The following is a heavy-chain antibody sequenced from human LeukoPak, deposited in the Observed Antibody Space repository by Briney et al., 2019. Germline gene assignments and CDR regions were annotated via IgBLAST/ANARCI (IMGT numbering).Heavy chain of an antibody. D-gene: IGHD4-17*01. CDR1: GYTFTSYW. J-gene: IGHJ6*02. Sequence: GESLKISCKGSGYTFTSYWIGWVRQMPGKGLEWMGIIYPGDSDTRYSPSFQGQVTISADKSISTAYLQWSSLKASDTAMYYCARQKRLYGDYHYYYGMDVWGQGTTVTVSS. CDR3: ARQKRLYGDYHYYYGMDV. CDR2: IYPGDSDT. V-gene: IGHV5-51*01.